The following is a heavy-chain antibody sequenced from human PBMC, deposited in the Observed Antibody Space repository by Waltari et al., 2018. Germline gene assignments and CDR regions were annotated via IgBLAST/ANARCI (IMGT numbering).Heavy chain of an antibody. J-gene: IGHJ6*02. CDR2: IYYSGST. D-gene: IGHD3-3*01. CDR3: ARWGSGYYELYGMDV. Sequence: QVQLQESGPGLVKPSEPLSLTCTVSGGSIRSYYWSWIRQPPGKGLEWIGYIYYSGSTNYNPSLKSRVTISVDTSKNQFSLKLSSVTAADTAVYYCARWGSGYYELYGMDVWGQGTTVTVSS. CDR1: GGSIRSYY. V-gene: IGHV4-59*01.